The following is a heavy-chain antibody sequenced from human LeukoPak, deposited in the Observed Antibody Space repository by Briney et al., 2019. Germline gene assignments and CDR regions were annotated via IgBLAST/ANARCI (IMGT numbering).Heavy chain of an antibody. Sequence: PWGPLRLSGAASGFTFSSYAMSWVRQDPGKGLEWVSAISGSGGSTYYADSVKGRFTISRDNSKNTLYLQMNSLRAEDTAVYYCAKRPYEGYSDYWGQGTLVTVSS. J-gene: IGHJ4*02. CDR3: AKRPYEGYSDY. D-gene: IGHD3-22*01. V-gene: IGHV3-23*01. CDR2: ISGSGGST. CDR1: GFTFSSYA.